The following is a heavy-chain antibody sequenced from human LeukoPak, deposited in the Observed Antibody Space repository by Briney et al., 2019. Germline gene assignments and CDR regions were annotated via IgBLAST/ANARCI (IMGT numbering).Heavy chain of an antibody. D-gene: IGHD6-19*01. CDR2: IYSVGNT. CDR1: GLTVSSHC. Sequence: GGSLRLSCAASGLTVSSHCMGSGPQAPGRGLERVSFIYSVGNTYDADSVKGRFTISRDNAKNSLYLQMNSRRAEDTAVYYCARGGYSSGWYAFDIWGQGTMVTVSS. V-gene: IGHV3-53*01. CDR3: ARGGYSSGWYAFDI. J-gene: IGHJ3*02.